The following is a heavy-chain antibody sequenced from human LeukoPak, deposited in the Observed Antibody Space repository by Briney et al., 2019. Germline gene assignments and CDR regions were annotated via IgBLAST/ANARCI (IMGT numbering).Heavy chain of an antibody. CDR3: ARSSSGPFWYFDL. J-gene: IGHJ2*01. V-gene: IGHV3-21*01. D-gene: IGHD3-22*01. Sequence: GGSLRLSCAASGFTFTNYWMSWVRQAPGTGLEWVSSIRSSSSYKFYADSVKGRFTISRDNAKNSLYLQMNSLRAEDTAVYYCARSSSGPFWYFDLWGRGTLVTVSS. CDR2: IRSSSSYK. CDR1: GFTFTNYW.